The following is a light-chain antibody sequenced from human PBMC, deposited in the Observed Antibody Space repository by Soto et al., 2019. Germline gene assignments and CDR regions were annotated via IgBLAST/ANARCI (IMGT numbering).Light chain of an antibody. V-gene: IGKV3-11*01. CDR1: QSVSSSY. J-gene: IGKJ1*01. CDR3: QQRSNWPKT. Sequence: FTESPGSLSLSRGGKGTHSVGASQSVSSSYLAWYQQKPGQAPRLLIYDASHRATGIPARFSGSGSGTDFTLTISSLEPEDFAVYYCQQRSNWPKTFGQGTKVDIK. CDR2: DAS.